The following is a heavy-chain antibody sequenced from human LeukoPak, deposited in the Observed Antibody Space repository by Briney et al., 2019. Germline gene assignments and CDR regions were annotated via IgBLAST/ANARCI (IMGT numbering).Heavy chain of an antibody. CDR3: ARTFPWGYYDYVWGSYRYNGYFDY. D-gene: IGHD3-16*02. V-gene: IGHV4-34*01. Sequence: PSETLSLTCAVYGGSFSGYYWSWIRQPPGKGLEWIGEINHSGSTNYNPSLKSRVTISVDTSKNQFSLKLSSVTAADTAVYYCARTFPWGYYDYVWGSYRYNGYFDYWGQGTLVTVSS. J-gene: IGHJ4*02. CDR1: GGSFSGYY. CDR2: INHSGST.